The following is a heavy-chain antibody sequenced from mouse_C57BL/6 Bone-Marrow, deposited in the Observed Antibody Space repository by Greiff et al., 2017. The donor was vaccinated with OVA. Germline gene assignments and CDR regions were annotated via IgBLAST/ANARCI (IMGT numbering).Heavy chain of an antibody. D-gene: IGHD1-1*01. Sequence: EVQRVESGGGLVKPGGSLKLSCAASGFTFCSYTMSWVRQTPEKRLEWVATISGGGGNTYYPDSVKGRFTISRDNAKNTLYLQMSSLRSEDTALYYCARLRGVATVVATDWYFDVWGTGTTVTVSS. V-gene: IGHV5-9*01. CDR1: GFTFCSYT. CDR2: ISGGGGNT. CDR3: ARLRGVATVVATDWYFDV. J-gene: IGHJ1*03.